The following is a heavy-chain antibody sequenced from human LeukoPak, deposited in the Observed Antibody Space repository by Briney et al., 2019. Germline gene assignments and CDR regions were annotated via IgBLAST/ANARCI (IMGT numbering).Heavy chain of an antibody. J-gene: IGHJ4*02. Sequence: GGSLRLSCAASGFTFSSYWMHWVRQAPGKGLVWVSRINTDGSSTSYADSVKGRFTISRDNAKNTLYLQMNSLRAEDTALYYCARGVEHYDSSALVFYYLDYWGQGTLVTASS. CDR3: ARGVEHYDSSALVFYYLDY. CDR2: INTDGSST. CDR1: GFTFSSYW. V-gene: IGHV3-74*01. D-gene: IGHD3-22*01.